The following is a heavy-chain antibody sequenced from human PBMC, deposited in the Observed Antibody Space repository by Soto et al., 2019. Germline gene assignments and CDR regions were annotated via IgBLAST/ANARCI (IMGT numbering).Heavy chain of an antibody. J-gene: IGHJ3*02. CDR1: GFTFSSYW. CDR2: IKQDGSEK. D-gene: IGHD2-15*01. CDR3: ARDVRDCSGGSCYSGAFDI. Sequence: GGSLRLSCAASGFTFSSYWMSWVRQAPGKGLEWVANIKQDGSEKYYVDSVKGRFTISRDNAKNSLYLQMNSLRAEDTAVYYCARDVRDCSGGSCYSGAFDIWGQGTMVTVSS. V-gene: IGHV3-7*01.